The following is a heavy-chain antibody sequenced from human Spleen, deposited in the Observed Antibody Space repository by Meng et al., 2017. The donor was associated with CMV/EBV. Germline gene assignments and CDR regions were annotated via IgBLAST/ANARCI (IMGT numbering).Heavy chain of an antibody. CDR3: SRVTPTRLVDY. CDR1: GGTFSSYA. Sequence: ASVKVSCKASGGTFSSYAISWVRQAPGQGLEWMGWISAYNGNTNYAQKLQGRVNMTTDTSTSTAYMELRSLRSDDTAVYYCSRVTPTRLVDYWGQGTLVTVSS. V-gene: IGHV1-18*01. CDR2: ISAYNGNT. D-gene: IGHD3-9*01. J-gene: IGHJ4*02.